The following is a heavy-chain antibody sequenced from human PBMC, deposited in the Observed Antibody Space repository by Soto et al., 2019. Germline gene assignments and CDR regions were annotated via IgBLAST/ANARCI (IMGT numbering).Heavy chain of an antibody. V-gene: IGHV4-39*02. D-gene: IGHD3-16*02. CDR3: ARFYPYTWQNYFDY. J-gene: IGHJ4*02. Sequence: SETLSLTCTVSGGSISSNNYYWGWIRQPPGKGLEWIASSDYNGGTFYNPSLKSRVTISVDTSKNHVSLRLTSVTAADTAVYYCARFYPYTWQNYFDYWGQGALVTVSS. CDR2: SDYNGGT. CDR1: GGSISSNNYY.